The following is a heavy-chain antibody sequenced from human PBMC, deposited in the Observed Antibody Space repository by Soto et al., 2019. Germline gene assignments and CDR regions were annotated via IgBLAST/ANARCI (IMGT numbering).Heavy chain of an antibody. CDR3: ARDLAQQWLTPIDY. J-gene: IGHJ4*02. CDR2: ISAYNGNT. D-gene: IGHD6-19*01. Sequence: GASVKVSCKASGYTFTSYGISWVRQAPGQGLEWMGWISAYNGNTNYAQKLQGRVTMTTDTSTSTAYMELRSLRSEDTAVYYCARDLAQQWLTPIDYWGQGTLVTVSS. V-gene: IGHV1-18*04. CDR1: GYTFTSYG.